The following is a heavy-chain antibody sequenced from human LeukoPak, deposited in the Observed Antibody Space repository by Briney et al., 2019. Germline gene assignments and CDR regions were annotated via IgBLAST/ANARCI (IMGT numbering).Heavy chain of an antibody. D-gene: IGHD3/OR15-3a*01. J-gene: IGHJ4*02. CDR1: GGTFSSYA. V-gene: IGHV1-69*05. Sequence: SVKVSCKASGGTFSSYAISWVRQAPGQGLEWMGRIIPIFGTANYAQKFQGRVTITTDESTSSAYMELSSLRSEDTAVYYCARSGGAGYYTDFDYWGQGALVTVSS. CDR3: ARSGGAGYYTDFDY. CDR2: IIPIFGTA.